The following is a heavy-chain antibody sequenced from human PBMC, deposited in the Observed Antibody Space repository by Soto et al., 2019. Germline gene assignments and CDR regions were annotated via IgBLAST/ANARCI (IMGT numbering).Heavy chain of an antibody. V-gene: IGHV3-23*01. Sequence: GRPMRLSCAASGFTFSSYAMSWVSKAPGKGLEWVSAISGSGGSTYYADSVKGRFTISRDNSKNTLYLQMNSLRAEDTAVYYCAKNVVVTAPPDYWGQGTLVTVSS. J-gene: IGHJ4*02. D-gene: IGHD2-21*02. CDR2: ISGSGGST. CDR1: GFTFSSYA. CDR3: AKNVVVTAPPDY.